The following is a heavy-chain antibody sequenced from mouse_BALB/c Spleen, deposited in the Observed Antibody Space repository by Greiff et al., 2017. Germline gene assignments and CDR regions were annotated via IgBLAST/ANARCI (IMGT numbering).Heavy chain of an antibody. J-gene: IGHJ4*01. CDR2: IYPGDGDT. D-gene: IGHD1-1*01. V-gene: IGHV1-87*01. Sequence: VQLQQSGAELARPGASVKLSCKASGYTFTSYWMQWVKQRPGQGLEWIGAIYPGDGDTRYTQKFKGKATLTADKSSSTAYMQLSSLASEDSAVYYCASGHYYGSSYDAMDYWGQGTSVTVSS. CDR1: GYTFTSYW. CDR3: ASGHYYGSSYDAMDY.